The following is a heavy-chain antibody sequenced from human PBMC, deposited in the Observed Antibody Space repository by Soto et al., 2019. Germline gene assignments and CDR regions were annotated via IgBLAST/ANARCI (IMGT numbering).Heavy chain of an antibody. CDR3: AKGHETGHLLFVS. CDR2: ITGAGST. CDR1: GFTFRAYA. J-gene: IGHJ4*02. Sequence: EVQLLESGGGLVQPGGSLRLSCVASGFTFRAYAMSWVRQAPGKGLEWVSTITGAGSTYYADSVKGRFTISSDNSKSTMYMEMSSLRAEDTAVYYCAKGHETGHLLFVSWGQGTLVTVAS. V-gene: IGHV3-23*01. D-gene: IGHD3-10*01.